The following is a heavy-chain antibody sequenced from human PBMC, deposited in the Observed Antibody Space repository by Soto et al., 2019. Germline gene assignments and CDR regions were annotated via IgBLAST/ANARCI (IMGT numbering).Heavy chain of an antibody. J-gene: IGHJ4*02. D-gene: IGHD6-13*01. V-gene: IGHV1-18*01. CDR2: ISAYNGNT. CDR1: GYNFNSYT. CDR3: ALGGPMSAQQLVQDFDY. Sequence: ASVKVSCKASGYNFNSYTISWVRQAPGQGLEWMGRISAYNGNTNYAQKLQGRVTMTTDTSTSTAYMELRSLRSDDTAVYYCALGGPMSAQQLVQDFDYWGQGTLVTVSS.